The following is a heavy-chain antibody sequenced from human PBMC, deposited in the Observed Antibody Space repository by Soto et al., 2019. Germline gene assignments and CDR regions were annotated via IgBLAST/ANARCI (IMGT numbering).Heavy chain of an antibody. J-gene: IGHJ4*02. CDR1: EFTFSSYA. D-gene: IGHD1-26*01. V-gene: IGHV3-23*01. Sequence: ESGGGLVPPGGSLRLSCAASEFTFSSYAMSWVRQAPGKGLEWVSAISGGGGSTYYADSVKGRFTISRDNSKNTLYLQMNSLRAEDTAVYYCAKDGRRWDLPADYWGQGALVTVSS. CDR3: AKDGRRWDLPADY. CDR2: ISGGGGST.